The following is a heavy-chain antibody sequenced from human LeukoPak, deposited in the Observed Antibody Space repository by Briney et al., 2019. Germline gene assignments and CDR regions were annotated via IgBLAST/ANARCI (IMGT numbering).Heavy chain of an antibody. V-gene: IGHV3-9*01. CDR3: AKDIRARGIAAAGTLGGGGMDV. J-gene: IGHJ6*02. CDR2: ISWNSGSI. CDR1: GFTFDDYA. D-gene: IGHD6-13*01. Sequence: PGGSLRLSCAASGFTFDDYAMHWVRQAPGKGLEWVSGISWNSGSIGYADSVKGRFTISRDNAKNSLYLQMNSLRAEDTALYYCAKDIRARGIAAAGTLGGGGMDVWGQGTTVTVSS.